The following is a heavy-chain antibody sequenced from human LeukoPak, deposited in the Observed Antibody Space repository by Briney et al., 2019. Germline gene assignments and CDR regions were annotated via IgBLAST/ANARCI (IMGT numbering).Heavy chain of an antibody. Sequence: GGSLRLSCAASGFTFSNAWMSWVRQAPGKGLEWVGRIKSKTDGGTTDYAAPVKGRFTISRDDSKNTLYLQMNSLKTEDTAVYYCTTDRPFRCSGYKYFDYWGQGTLVTVSS. J-gene: IGHJ4*02. CDR1: GFTFSNAW. D-gene: IGHD5-12*01. CDR3: TTDRPFRCSGYKYFDY. CDR2: IKSKTDGGTT. V-gene: IGHV3-15*01.